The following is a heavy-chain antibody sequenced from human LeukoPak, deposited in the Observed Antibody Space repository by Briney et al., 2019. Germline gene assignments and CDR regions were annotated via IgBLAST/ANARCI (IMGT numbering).Heavy chain of an antibody. D-gene: IGHD5-18*01. CDR3: ARVYSYGYIGLDY. J-gene: IGHJ4*02. V-gene: IGHV4-59*01. CDR1: GGSISSYY. Sequence: SETLSLTCTVSGGSISSYYWNWIRQPPGKGLEWSGYIYYSGSTNYNPSLKSRVTISVDTSKNQFSLKLSSVTAADTAVYYCARVYSYGYIGLDYWGQGTLVTVSS. CDR2: IYYSGST.